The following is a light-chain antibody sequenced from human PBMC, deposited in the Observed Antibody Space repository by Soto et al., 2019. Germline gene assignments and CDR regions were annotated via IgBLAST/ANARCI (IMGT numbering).Light chain of an antibody. J-gene: IGLJ3*02. CDR2: SNN. CDR1: SSNIGSNT. Sequence: QSVLTQPPSASGTPGQRVTISCSGSSSNIGSNTVNWYQQLPGTAPKLLIYSNNQRPSGVPDRFSGSESGTSASLAITGLQAEDEADYYCQSYDSSLRVVFGGGTKLTVL. V-gene: IGLV1-44*01. CDR3: QSYDSSLRVV.